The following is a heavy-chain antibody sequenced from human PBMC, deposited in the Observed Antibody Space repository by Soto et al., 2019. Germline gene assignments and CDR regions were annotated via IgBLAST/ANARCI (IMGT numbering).Heavy chain of an antibody. CDR2: IYTSGST. J-gene: IGHJ4*02. CDR3: ARAGHYYDSSGSHFDY. D-gene: IGHD3-22*01. CDR1: GGSISSYY. Sequence: SLTCTVSGGSISSYYWSWIRQPAGKGLEWIGRIYTSGSTNYNPSLKSRVTMSVDTSKNQFSLKLSSVTAADTAVYYCARAGHYYDSSGSHFDYWGQGTLVTVS. V-gene: IGHV4-4*07.